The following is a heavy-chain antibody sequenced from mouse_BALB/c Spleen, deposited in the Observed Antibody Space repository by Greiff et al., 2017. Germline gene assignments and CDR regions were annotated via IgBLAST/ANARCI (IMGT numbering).Heavy chain of an antibody. Sequence: VQLQQPGAELVKPGASVKLSCKASGYTFTSYWMHWVKQRPGQGLEWIGEINPSNGRTNYNEKFKSKATLTVDKSSSTDYMQLSSLTSEDSAVYYCARDGYYLWGQGTSVTVSS. CDR2: INPSNGRT. V-gene: IGHV1S81*02. CDR3: ARDGYYL. CDR1: GYTFTSYW. D-gene: IGHD2-3*01. J-gene: IGHJ4*01.